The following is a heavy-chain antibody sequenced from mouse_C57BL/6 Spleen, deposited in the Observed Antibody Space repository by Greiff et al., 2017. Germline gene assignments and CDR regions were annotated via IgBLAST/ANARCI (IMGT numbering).Heavy chain of an antibody. CDR1: GYTFTSYW. CDR2: IDPSDSYT. CDR3: ARRDYDYDLGAPYAMDY. Sequence: QVQLQQPGAELVKPGASVKLSCKASGYTFTSYWMQWVKQRPGQGLEWIGEIDPSDSYTNYNQKFKGKATLTVDTSSSTAYMQLSSLTSEDSAVYYCARRDYDYDLGAPYAMDYWGQGTSVTVSS. J-gene: IGHJ4*01. D-gene: IGHD2-4*01. V-gene: IGHV1-50*01.